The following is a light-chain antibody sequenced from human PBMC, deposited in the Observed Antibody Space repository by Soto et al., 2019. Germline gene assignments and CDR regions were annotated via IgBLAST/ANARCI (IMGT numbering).Light chain of an antibody. J-gene: IGKJ2*01. CDR2: GST. V-gene: IGKV3-20*01. Sequence: EVVLTQSPGTLSLSPGERATLSCSASQSVSNNYLAWYQQKRGQSPKLLIFGSTDKTTGIPDRFSGSGSGTDFNLTIRRLEPEDFAVYYCQQYGSSPPYTFGQGTKLEIK. CDR3: QQYGSSPPYT. CDR1: QSVSNNY.